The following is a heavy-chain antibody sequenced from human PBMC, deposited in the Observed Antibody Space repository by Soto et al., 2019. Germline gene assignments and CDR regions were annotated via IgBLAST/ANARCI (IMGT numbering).Heavy chain of an antibody. CDR2: IYYSGST. CDR3: ARLIGSGTSPRTGYYYMDV. D-gene: IGHD3-10*01. Sequence: ETLSLTCTVSGGSISSSSYYWGWIRQPPGKGLEWIGSIYYSGSTYYNPSLKSRVTISVDTSKNQFSLKLSSVTAADTAVYYCARLIGSGTSPRTGYYYMDVWGKGTTVTVSS. J-gene: IGHJ6*03. V-gene: IGHV4-39*01. CDR1: GGSISSSSYY.